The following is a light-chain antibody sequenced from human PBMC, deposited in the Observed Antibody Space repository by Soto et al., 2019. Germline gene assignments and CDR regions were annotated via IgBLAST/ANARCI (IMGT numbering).Light chain of an antibody. CDR1: SSDVGSNNL. CDR3: CSYAGRSPVV. Sequence: QSALTQPASVSGSPGQSITISCTGTSSDVGSNNLVSWYQQHPGKAPKLMIYEGSKRPSGVSNRFSGSKSGNTASLTISGLQAEDEADYYCCSYAGRSPVVFGGGTQLPVL. J-gene: IGLJ2*01. V-gene: IGLV2-23*01. CDR2: EGS.